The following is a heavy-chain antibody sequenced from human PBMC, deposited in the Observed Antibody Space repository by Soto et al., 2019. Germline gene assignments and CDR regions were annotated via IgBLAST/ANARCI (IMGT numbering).Heavy chain of an antibody. Sequence: GGSPRLSSAASGFNFSSYGMYWVRQAPGKGLEWVAVISYDGSNKYYADSVKGRFTISRDNSKNTLYVQMNSLRAEDTAVYYCAKDLTDPGYCSSTTCYPDYWGQGTLVTVSS. CDR1: GFNFSSYG. D-gene: IGHD2-2*01. CDR2: ISYDGSNK. CDR3: AKDLTDPGYCSSTTCYPDY. J-gene: IGHJ4*02. V-gene: IGHV3-30*18.